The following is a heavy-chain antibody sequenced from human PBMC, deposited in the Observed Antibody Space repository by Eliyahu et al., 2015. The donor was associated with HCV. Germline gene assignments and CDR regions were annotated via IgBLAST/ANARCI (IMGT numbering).Heavy chain of an antibody. D-gene: IGHD3-16*02. V-gene: IGHV1-69*01. CDR1: GGTFSSYA. Sequence: QVQLVQSGAEVKKPGSSVKVSCKASGGTFSSYAISWVRQAPGQGLEWMGGIIPIFGTANYAQKFQGRVTITADESTSTAYMELSSLRSEDTAVYYCAREGPKGLRLGELSLSYNWFDPWGQGTLVTVSS. J-gene: IGHJ5*02. CDR3: AREGPKGLRLGELSLSYNWFDP. CDR2: IIPIFGTA.